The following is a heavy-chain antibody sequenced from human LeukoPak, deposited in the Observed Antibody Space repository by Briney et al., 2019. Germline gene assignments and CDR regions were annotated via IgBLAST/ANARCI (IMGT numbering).Heavy chain of an antibody. CDR1: GFTFSSYW. CDR3: ARDRGRNWFDS. V-gene: IGHV3-7*04. J-gene: IGHJ5*01. Sequence: GGSLRLSYAAPGFTFSSYWMSWVRQAPGKGLEWVANIKEDGSEKYYVDSVKGRFTISRDNAKKSLYLQMNSLRTEDTAVYYCARDRGRNWFDSWGQGTLVTVSS. D-gene: IGHD6-25*01. CDR2: IKEDGSEK.